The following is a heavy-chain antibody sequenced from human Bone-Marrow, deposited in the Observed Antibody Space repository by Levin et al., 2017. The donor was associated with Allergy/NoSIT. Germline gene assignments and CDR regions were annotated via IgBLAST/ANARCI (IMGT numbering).Heavy chain of an antibody. D-gene: IGHD3-9*01. CDR1: GFTFRNYA. J-gene: IGHJ4*02. CDR2: ITASGSTT. CDR3: AKPTTDWYVGYY. Sequence: AGGSLRLSCEASGFTFRNYAMNWVRQAPGKGLEWVSVITASGSTTYYANSVKGRFTISRDNSKNMLYLQMNSLRAEDTAVYYCAKPTTDWYVGYYWGQGTLVTVSS. V-gene: IGHV3-23*01.